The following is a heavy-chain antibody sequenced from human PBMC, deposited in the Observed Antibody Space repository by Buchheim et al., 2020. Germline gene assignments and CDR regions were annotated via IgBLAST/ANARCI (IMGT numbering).Heavy chain of an antibody. CDR1: GGSFSDCY. Sequence: HVQIEQWGAGLLKPSETLSLTCAVSGGSFSDCYSTWIRQAPGRGLEWIGEVSYGGSTNLIPSLKSRVTMSVATSTNEFSLTLHSVTAADTAVYYCVARGSRGYSDTPTWYFDLWGRGTL. V-gene: IGHV4-34*02. CDR3: VARGSRGYSDTPTWYFDL. J-gene: IGHJ2*01. D-gene: IGHD5-12*01. CDR2: VSYGGST.